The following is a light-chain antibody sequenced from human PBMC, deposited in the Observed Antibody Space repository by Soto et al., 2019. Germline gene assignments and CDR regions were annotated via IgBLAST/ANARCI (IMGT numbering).Light chain of an antibody. CDR3: QQYNSSPWT. V-gene: IGKV1-5*01. Sequence: DIQMTQSPSTLYASVGDRVTITSRASQSISSWLAWYQQKPGKAPKLLICDASSLESGVPSKFSGSGSGTEFTLTISSLQPDDFATYYCQQYNSSPWTCGQGTKVEIK. J-gene: IGKJ1*01. CDR1: QSISSW. CDR2: DAS.